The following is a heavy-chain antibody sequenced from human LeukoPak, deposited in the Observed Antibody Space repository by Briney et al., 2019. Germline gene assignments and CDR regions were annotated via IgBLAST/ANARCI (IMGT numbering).Heavy chain of an antibody. V-gene: IGHV4-39*01. CDR2: IYYSGST. CDR3: ARHVRKSQLLFWDMDV. D-gene: IGHD2-2*01. J-gene: IGHJ6*03. Sequence: SETLSLTCTVSGGSISSSSYYWGWIRQPPGKGLEWIGSIYYSGSTYYNPSLKSRVTISVDTSKNQFSLKLSSVTAADTAVYYCARHVRKSQLLFWDMDVWGKGTTVTVSS. CDR1: GGSISSSSYY.